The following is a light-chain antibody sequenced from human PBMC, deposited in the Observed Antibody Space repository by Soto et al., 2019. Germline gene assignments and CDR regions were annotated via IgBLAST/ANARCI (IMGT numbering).Light chain of an antibody. CDR1: QSVSSIY. Sequence: EIVLTQSPGTLSLSPGERATLSCRASQSVSSIYLAWYQQKPGQAPRLLIYGASSRATGIPDRFSGSGSGTDFTLTISRLEPEDFAVYYCQQYGSSRWTFDQGTKVEI. V-gene: IGKV3-20*01. CDR3: QQYGSSRWT. CDR2: GAS. J-gene: IGKJ1*01.